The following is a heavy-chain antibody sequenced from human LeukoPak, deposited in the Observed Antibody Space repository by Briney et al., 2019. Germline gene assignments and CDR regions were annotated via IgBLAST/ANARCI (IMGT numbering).Heavy chain of an antibody. V-gene: IGHV4-59*01. CDR1: GGSISSYY. CDR3: ARDPISRFWSGYYPV. D-gene: IGHD3-3*01. Sequence: SETLSLTCTVSGGSISSYYWSWIRQTPGKGLEWIGYMYSSGDTNYNPSLNGRVTMSMDTSKNQVSLNLTSVTAADTAVYFCARDPISRFWSGYYPVWGQGILVTVSS. CDR2: MYSSGDT. J-gene: IGHJ4*02.